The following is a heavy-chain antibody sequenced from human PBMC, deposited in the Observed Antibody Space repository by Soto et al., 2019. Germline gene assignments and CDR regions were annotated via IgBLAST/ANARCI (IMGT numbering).Heavy chain of an antibody. D-gene: IGHD3-22*01. CDR2: ISAYNGNT. CDR3: AIHDYYDSSGHYSA. Sequence: SVKVSCKASGYTFTSYGISWVRQAPGQGLEWMGWISAYNGNTNYAQKLQGRVTMTTDTSTSTAYMELRSLRSDDTAVYYCAIHDYYDSSGHYSAWGQGTLVTVSS. J-gene: IGHJ5*02. CDR1: GYTFTSYG. V-gene: IGHV1-18*01.